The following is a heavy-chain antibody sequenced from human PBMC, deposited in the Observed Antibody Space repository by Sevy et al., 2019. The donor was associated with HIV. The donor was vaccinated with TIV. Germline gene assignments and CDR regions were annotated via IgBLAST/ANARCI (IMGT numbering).Heavy chain of an antibody. D-gene: IGHD3-22*01. J-gene: IGHJ4*02. CDR2: FEPEDAET. V-gene: IGHV1-24*01. Sequence: ASVKVSCKVSGYTLSQLSLHWVRQAPGKGLEWMGSFEPEDAETIYAQKFQGRVTMNEDRSTDTAYMELSSLRSEDTAVYFCATTKDYYDSSGSPFDYWGQGTLVTVSS. CDR1: GYTLSQLS. CDR3: ATTKDYYDSSGSPFDY.